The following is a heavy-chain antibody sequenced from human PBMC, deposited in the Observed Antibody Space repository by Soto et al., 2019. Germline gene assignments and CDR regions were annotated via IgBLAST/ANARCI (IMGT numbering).Heavy chain of an antibody. Sequence: ETQYLTCTVAGGSLTISSYYSDWILQPTVNRLVWIGSIYYSGSTYYNPSLKSRVNISVDTSKDQFSLKLSSVTAADTAVYYCARQRKYPAKPFDYWGQGTLDTVS. CDR3: ARQRKYPAKPFDY. D-gene: IGHD2-2*01. V-gene: IGHV4-39*01. CDR2: IYYSGST. CDR1: GGSLTISSYY. J-gene: IGHJ4*02.